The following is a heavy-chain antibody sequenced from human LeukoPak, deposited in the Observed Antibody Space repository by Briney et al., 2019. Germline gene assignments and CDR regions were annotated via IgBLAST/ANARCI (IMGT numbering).Heavy chain of an antibody. CDR2: ISSTGPTI. D-gene: IGHD3-22*01. CDR1: GFSFSDYY. J-gene: IGHJ4*02. V-gene: IGHV3-11*01. CDR3: ARDHSQYYYDSSGQVD. Sequence: GGSLRLSCVASGFSFSDYYMSWIRQAPGKGLEWISFISSTGPTIFYADSVKGRFTISRDNAKNSLYLEMNSLRAEDTAVYYCARDHSQYYYDSSGQVDWGQGTLVTVSS.